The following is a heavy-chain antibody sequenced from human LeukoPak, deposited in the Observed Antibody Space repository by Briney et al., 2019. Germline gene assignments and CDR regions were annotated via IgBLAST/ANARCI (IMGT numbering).Heavy chain of an antibody. Sequence: SQTLSLTCAISGDSVSSNSAAWNWIRQSPSRGLEWLGRTYYRYKWGNDYAVSVTSRITINPDTSKNQFSLQLNSVTPEDTAVYYCTRASYRAFDLWGQGTMVTVSS. D-gene: IGHD5-18*01. CDR3: TRASYRAFDL. V-gene: IGHV6-1*01. CDR1: GDSVSSNSAA. CDR2: TYYRYKWGN. J-gene: IGHJ3*01.